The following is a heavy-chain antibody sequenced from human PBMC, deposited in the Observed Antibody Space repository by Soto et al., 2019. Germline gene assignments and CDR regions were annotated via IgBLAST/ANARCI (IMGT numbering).Heavy chain of an antibody. D-gene: IGHD3-10*01. J-gene: IGHJ5*02. CDR2: INPHSGDT. CDR1: GYTFTGHY. CDR3: AKHGTLLGGWSEP. V-gene: IGHV1-2*02. Sequence: ASVKVSCKTSGYTFTGHYMHWLRQAPGQGLEWMGWINPHSGDTKYADKFQARVTMTRDTSISTAYLEIDRLTSDDAAVYYCAKHGTLLGGWSEPWGQGTLV.